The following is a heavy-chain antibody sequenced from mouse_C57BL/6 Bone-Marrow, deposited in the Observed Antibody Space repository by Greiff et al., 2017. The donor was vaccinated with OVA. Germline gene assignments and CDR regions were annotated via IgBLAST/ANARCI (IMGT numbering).Heavy chain of an antibody. CDR3: ASGEMGSWFAY. Sequence: EVQRVESGGGLVKPGGSLKLSCAASGFTFSSYAMSWVRQTPEKRLEWVATISDGGSYTYYPDNVKGRFTISRDNAKNNLYLQMSHLKSEDTAMYYCASGEMGSWFAYWGQGTLVTVSA. CDR1: GFTFSSYA. J-gene: IGHJ3*01. CDR2: ISDGGSYT. V-gene: IGHV5-4*01. D-gene: IGHD2-13*01.